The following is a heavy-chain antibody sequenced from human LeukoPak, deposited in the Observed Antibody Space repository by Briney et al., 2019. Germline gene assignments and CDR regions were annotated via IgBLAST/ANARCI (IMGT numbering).Heavy chain of an antibody. V-gene: IGHV3-48*03. CDR3: ARFFGTAGYFAY. Sequence: GGSLRLSCAASGFTFSTYEMNWVRQAPGQGLEWVSYISSSGSTIYYADSVKGRFTISRDNAKNSLYLQMNSLRADDTAVYYCARFFGTAGYFAYWGQGTLVTVS. D-gene: IGHD3-10*01. J-gene: IGHJ4*02. CDR1: GFTFSTYE. CDR2: ISSSGSTI.